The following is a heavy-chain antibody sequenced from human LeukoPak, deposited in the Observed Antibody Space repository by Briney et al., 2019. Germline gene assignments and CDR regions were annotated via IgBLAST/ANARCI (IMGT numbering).Heavy chain of an antibody. CDR2: IYTSGST. CDR1: GNSISSGDNY. D-gene: IGHD3-22*01. V-gene: IGHV4-61*02. CDR3: ARDRYYYDSSGYRFDY. Sequence: SETLSLTCTVSGNSISSGDNYWSWIRQPAGKGLEWIGRIYTSGSTNYNPSLKSRVTISGDTSKNQFSLRLSSVTAADTAVYYCARDRYYYDSSGYRFDYWGQGTLVTVSS. J-gene: IGHJ4*02.